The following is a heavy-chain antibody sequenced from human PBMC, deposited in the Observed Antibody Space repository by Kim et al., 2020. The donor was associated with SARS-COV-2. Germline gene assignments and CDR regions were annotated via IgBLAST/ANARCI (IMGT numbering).Heavy chain of an antibody. CDR1: GGSISSGGYY. D-gene: IGHD3-10*01. CDR2: IYYSGST. Sequence: SETLSLTCTVSGGSISSGGYYWSWIRQHPGKGLEWIGYIYYSGSTYYNPSLKSRVTISVDTSKNQFSLKLSSVTAADTAVYYCARGLDVAIRGVYHYGMDVWGQGTTVTVSS. V-gene: IGHV4-31*03. J-gene: IGHJ6*02. CDR3: ARGLDVAIRGVYHYGMDV.